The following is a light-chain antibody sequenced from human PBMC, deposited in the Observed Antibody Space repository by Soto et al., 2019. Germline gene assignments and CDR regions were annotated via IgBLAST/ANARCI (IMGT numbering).Light chain of an antibody. CDR2: GAS. J-gene: IGKJ2*01. Sequence: IVLTHSPGTLPLSPGEKATLSCRARQSFSRTSISWYQQNPGQAPRLLIYGASTRATGIPDRFSGSGSGTDFTLTISRLEPEDFAVSFCQQYGRSPPFTFGQGTKVEIK. CDR1: QSFSRTS. CDR3: QQYGRSPPFT. V-gene: IGKV3-20*01.